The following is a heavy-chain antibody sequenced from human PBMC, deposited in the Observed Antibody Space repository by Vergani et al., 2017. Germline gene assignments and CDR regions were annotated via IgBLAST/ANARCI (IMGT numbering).Heavy chain of an antibody. CDR3: ARDFLTRVTTLDYYYMGV. CDR2: ISYDGNKK. CDR1: GFPFSDYG. D-gene: IGHD1-1*01. V-gene: IGHV3-30*03. J-gene: IGHJ6*03. Sequence: QVQLVESGGGEVQTGRSLRLSCSAAGFPFSDYGVHWFRQAPGKGLEWVSVISYDGNKKNYADSVKGRVTISRDNSKNTLYLEMNALRAEDTAVYYCARDFLTRVTTLDYYYMGVWGKGTTVTVSS.